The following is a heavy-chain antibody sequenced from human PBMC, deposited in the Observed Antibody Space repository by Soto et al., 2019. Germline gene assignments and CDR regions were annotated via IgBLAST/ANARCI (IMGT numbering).Heavy chain of an antibody. CDR1: GFSFSSYA. D-gene: IGHD6-13*01. V-gene: IGHV3-23*01. J-gene: IGHJ3*02. Sequence: EVQLLESGGGLVQPGGSLRLSCAASGFSFSSYAMTWVRQAPGKGLEWVSTISGSGGDTFYRDSVKGRFTISRDNSRNTLFLQINSLEADDTAVYYCAKEKEQHLVRIGFDIWGQGTLVTVSS. CDR3: AKEKEQHLVRIGFDI. CDR2: ISGSGGDT.